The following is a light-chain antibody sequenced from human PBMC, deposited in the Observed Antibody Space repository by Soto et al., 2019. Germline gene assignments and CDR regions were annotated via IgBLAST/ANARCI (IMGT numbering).Light chain of an antibody. J-gene: IGLJ3*02. V-gene: IGLV4-69*01. CDR1: SGHSSYA. CDR2: LNSDGSH. Sequence: QLVLTQSPSASASLGASVKLTCTLSSGHSSYAIAWHQQQPEKGPRYLMKLNSDGSHIKGDGIPDRFSGSSSGAERYLTISSLQAEDEADYYCQSYDSSLSGWVFGGGTKLTVL. CDR3: QSYDSSLSGWV.